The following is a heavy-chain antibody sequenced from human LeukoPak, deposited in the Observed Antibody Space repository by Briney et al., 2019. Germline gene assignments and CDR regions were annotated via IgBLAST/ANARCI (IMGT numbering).Heavy chain of an antibody. J-gene: IGHJ6*03. CDR2: ISASNGNT. Sequence: GASVKVSCKAAGYTLTSSIIAWVRQAPGQGLEWMGGISASNGNTHYAQKFQGRVTMTTDTSTSTAYMELRSLRSDDTAVYYCARGRGAQLVGVTPYYYKDVWGKGTTVTVSS. CDR1: GYTLTSSI. D-gene: IGHD1-26*01. CDR3: ARGRGAQLVGVTPYYYKDV. V-gene: IGHV1-18*01.